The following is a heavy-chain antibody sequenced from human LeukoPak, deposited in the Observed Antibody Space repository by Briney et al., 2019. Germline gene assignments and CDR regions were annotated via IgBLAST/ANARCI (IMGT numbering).Heavy chain of an antibody. Sequence: SQTLSLTCAISGDSVSSNSAAWNWIRQSPSRGLEWLGRTYYRSKWYNDYAESVKSRITINPDTSKNQFSLQLDSVTPEDTAVYYCARGASETRGVRLGYWFDPWGQGSLVTVSS. CDR1: GDSVSSNSAA. J-gene: IGHJ5*02. CDR3: ARGASETRGVRLGYWFDP. V-gene: IGHV6-1*01. D-gene: IGHD1-26*01. CDR2: TYYRSKWYN.